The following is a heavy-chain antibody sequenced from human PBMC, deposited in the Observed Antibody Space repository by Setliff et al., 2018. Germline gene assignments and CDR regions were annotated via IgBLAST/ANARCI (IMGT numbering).Heavy chain of an antibody. CDR3: ARQAIFGSDAFDI. Sequence: GESLKISCKGSGYTFANYWIGWVRQMPGKGLEWMGIIYPGDSDTRYSPSFRGQVTISADKSISPAYLQWSSLKASDTAMYYCARQAIFGSDAFDIWGQGTMVTVSS. V-gene: IGHV5-51*01. J-gene: IGHJ3*02. CDR1: GYTFANYW. D-gene: IGHD3-3*01. CDR2: IYPGDSDT.